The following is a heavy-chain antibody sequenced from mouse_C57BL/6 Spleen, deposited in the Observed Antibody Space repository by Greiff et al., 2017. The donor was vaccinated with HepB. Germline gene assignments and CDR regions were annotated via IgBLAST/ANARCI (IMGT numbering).Heavy chain of an antibody. CDR1: GFTFSDYG. J-gene: IGHJ4*01. D-gene: IGHD1-1*01. CDR3: ECRPLRDSAIDY. V-gene: IGHV5-17*01. CDR2: ISSGSSTI. Sequence: EVMLVESGGGLVKPGGSLKLSCAASGFTFSDYGMHWVRQAPEKGLEWVAYISSGSSTIYYADTVKGRFTISRDNAENTLFLQMTRLRSEDTAMFACECRPLRDSAIDYWGQGTSVTVSS.